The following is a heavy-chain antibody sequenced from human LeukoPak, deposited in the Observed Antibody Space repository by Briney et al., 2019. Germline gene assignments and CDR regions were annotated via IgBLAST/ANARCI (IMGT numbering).Heavy chain of an antibody. D-gene: IGHD3-22*01. CDR1: GFTFSSYG. CDR3: ARAPTNYYDSSGQTT. Sequence: GGSLRLSCAASGFTFSSYGMHWVRQAPGKGLEWVAVIWYDGSSKYYADSVKGRFTISRDNSKNTLYLQMNSLRAEDTAVYYCARAPTNYYDSSGQTTWGQGTLVTVSS. V-gene: IGHV3-33*01. CDR2: IWYDGSSK. J-gene: IGHJ5*02.